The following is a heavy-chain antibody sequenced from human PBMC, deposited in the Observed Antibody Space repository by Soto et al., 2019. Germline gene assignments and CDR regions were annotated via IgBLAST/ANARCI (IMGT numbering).Heavy chain of an antibody. CDR2: IYYSGST. CDR1: GCSISSSSYY. D-gene: IGHD3-16*01. V-gene: IGHV4-39*01. J-gene: IGHJ4*02. CDR3: ARSTRLIFDY. Sequence: PSETLSLTCSVSGCSISSSSYYWGWIRQPPGKGLEWIGSIYYSGSTYYNPSLKSRVTISVDTSKNQFSLKLSSVTAADTAVYYCARSTRLIFDYWGQGTLVTVSS.